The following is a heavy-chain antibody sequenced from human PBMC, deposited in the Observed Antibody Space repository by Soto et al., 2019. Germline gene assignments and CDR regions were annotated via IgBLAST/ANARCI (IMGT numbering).Heavy chain of an antibody. Sequence: GASVKVSCKASGYTFTGYYMHWVRQAPGQGLEWMGWINPNSGGTNYAQKFQGWVTMTRDTSISTAYMELSRLRSDDTAVYYCARDPGYSSSWEILGMDVWGQGTTVTVSS. V-gene: IGHV1-2*04. J-gene: IGHJ6*02. CDR3: ARDPGYSSSWEILGMDV. CDR1: GYTFTGYY. D-gene: IGHD6-13*01. CDR2: INPNSGGT.